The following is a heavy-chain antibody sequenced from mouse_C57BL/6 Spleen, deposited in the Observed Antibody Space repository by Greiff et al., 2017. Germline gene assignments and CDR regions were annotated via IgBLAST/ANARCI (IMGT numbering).Heavy chain of an antibody. V-gene: IGHV1-18*01. CDR1: GYTFTDYN. D-gene: IGHD1-1*01. Sequence: EVKLLESGPELVKPGASVKIPCKASGYTFTDYNMDWVKQSHGKSLEWIGDINPNNGGTIYNQKFKGKATLTVDKSSSTAYMELRSLTSEDTAVYYCARSYGSSYRYYAMDYWGQGTSVTVSS. CDR3: ARSYGSSYRYYAMDY. CDR2: INPNNGGT. J-gene: IGHJ4*01.